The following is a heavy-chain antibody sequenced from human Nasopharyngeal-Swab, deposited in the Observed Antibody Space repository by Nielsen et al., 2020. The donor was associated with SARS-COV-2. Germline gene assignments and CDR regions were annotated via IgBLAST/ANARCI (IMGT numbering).Heavy chain of an antibody. V-gene: IGHV3-7*01. CDR3: ASHLSYYDRSGYFSEGFDY. CDR1: GFTFSNYW. CDR2: IKQDGSEK. D-gene: IGHD3-22*01. Sequence: GGSLRLSCAASGFTFSNYWMSWVRQAAGKGLEWVANIKQDGSEKYYLDSVRGRFTISRDNAKNSLFLQMNSLRAEDTAVYYCASHLSYYDRSGYFSEGFDYWGQGTLVTVSS. J-gene: IGHJ4*02.